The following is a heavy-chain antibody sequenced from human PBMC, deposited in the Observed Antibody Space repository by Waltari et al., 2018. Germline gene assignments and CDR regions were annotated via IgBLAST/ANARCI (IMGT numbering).Heavy chain of an antibody. Sequence: QKQLVESGGGLVKPGGSLTLSCAASGFSFRDYYMTWVRQAPGKGLEWIGSISSHSTTIDYADFLKVRFTISRDNANTSAFLQIVSLRPDDTAVYYCARGRQQLIPWGQGTLVTVSS. J-gene: IGHJ5*02. CDR1: GFSFRDYY. V-gene: IGHV3-11*01. CDR2: ISSHSTTI. D-gene: IGHD6-13*01. CDR3: ARGRQQLIP.